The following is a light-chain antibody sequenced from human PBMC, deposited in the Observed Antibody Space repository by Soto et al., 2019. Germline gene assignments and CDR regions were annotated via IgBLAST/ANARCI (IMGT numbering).Light chain of an antibody. CDR2: GAS. CDR1: LSVSSSF. Sequence: IVLTQSPGTLSLSPGEKATLSCRASLSVSSSFLAWYQQRPGQAPRLLIYGASIMATDIPDRFSGSGSGTDFTLTISRLEPEDFAVYYCQQYGSSYTFGQGTKLEIK. CDR3: QQYGSSYT. V-gene: IGKV3-20*01. J-gene: IGKJ2*01.